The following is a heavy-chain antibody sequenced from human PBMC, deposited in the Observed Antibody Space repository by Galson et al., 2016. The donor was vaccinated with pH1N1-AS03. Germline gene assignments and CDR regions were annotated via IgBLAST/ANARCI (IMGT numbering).Heavy chain of an antibody. D-gene: IGHD3-16*01. J-gene: IGHJ3*02. CDR3: ALPNSWGNAFEI. Sequence: PALVKPTQTLTLTCSLSGVSVPSSGLAVGWFRLPPGKALEWLALIYWDDAKRFSPSLRNRLTITKDTARHPAVLTVTNVDPLDTATYFCALPNSWGNAFEIWGPGTMVTVAS. CDR2: IYWDDAK. V-gene: IGHV2-5*02. CDR1: GVSVPSSGLA.